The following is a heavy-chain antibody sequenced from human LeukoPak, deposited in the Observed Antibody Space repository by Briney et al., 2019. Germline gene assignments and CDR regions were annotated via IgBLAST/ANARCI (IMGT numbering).Heavy chain of an antibody. Sequence: GGSLRLSCPASGFTFRSYAMSWVRQAPGKGLEWVSAISGSGGSTYYADSVKGRFTISRDNSKNTLSLQMNSLRAEDTAVYYCATLWFGELGLYWRQGTLVSVSS. CDR2: ISGSGGST. CDR3: ATLWFGELGLY. CDR1: GFTFRSYA. J-gene: IGHJ4*02. D-gene: IGHD3-10*01. V-gene: IGHV3-23*01.